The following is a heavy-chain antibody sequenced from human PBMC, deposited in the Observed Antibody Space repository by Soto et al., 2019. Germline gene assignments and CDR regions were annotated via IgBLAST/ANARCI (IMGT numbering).Heavy chain of an antibody. Sequence: ASVKVSCKASGYTFTSYGIHWVRQAPGQRLEWTGWINAGNGNIKYSEKFQGRVTITRDTSASTAYLELSSLRSEDTAVYYCAIDPNDSGAYSDRYSYGMDVWGQGTPVTVS. CDR1: GYTFTSYG. D-gene: IGHD1-26*01. CDR3: AIDPNDSGAYSDRYSYGMDV. V-gene: IGHV1-3*01. CDR2: INAGNGNI. J-gene: IGHJ6*02.